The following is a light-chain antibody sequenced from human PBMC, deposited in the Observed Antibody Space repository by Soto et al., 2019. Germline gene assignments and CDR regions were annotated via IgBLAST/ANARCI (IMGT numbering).Light chain of an antibody. CDR1: QRITNY. V-gene: IGKV1-39*01. Sequence: DIEMTQSPSSLSASVGDSVTITCRTRQRITNYLNWYQQKPGKAPKLLIYAASNLQSGVPPNSIGGGAGADFTITTSSLQHPDFATFYCRQRYSTPRTFGQGTKVDIK. J-gene: IGKJ1*01. CDR2: AAS. CDR3: RQRYSTPRT.